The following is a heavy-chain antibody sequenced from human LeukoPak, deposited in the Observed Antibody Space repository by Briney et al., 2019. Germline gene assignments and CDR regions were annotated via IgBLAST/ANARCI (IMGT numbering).Heavy chain of an antibody. D-gene: IGHD2-15*01. V-gene: IGHV3-7*01. CDR3: ARALIVVGMDV. CDR1: GFTLSSYE. J-gene: IGHJ6*04. Sequence: GGSLRLSCTASGFTLSSYEMSWVRQAPGKGLEWVANIKQDGSEKYYVDSVKGRFTISRDNAKNSLYLQMNSLRAEDTAVYYCARALIVVGMDVWGKGTAVTVSS. CDR2: IKQDGSEK.